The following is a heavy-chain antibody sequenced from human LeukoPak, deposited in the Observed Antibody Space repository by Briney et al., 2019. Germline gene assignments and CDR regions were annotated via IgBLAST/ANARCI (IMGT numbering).Heavy chain of an antibody. CDR2: ISYDGSNK. Sequence: GGSLRLSCAASGFTFSSYGMHWVRQAPGKGLEWVAVISYDGSNKYYADSVKGRFTISRDNSKNTLYLQMNSLRAEDTAVYYCARDLYNWNDPGGAFDIWGQGTMVTVSS. D-gene: IGHD1-1*01. CDR1: GFTFSSYG. CDR3: ARDLYNWNDPGGAFDI. V-gene: IGHV3-30*03. J-gene: IGHJ3*02.